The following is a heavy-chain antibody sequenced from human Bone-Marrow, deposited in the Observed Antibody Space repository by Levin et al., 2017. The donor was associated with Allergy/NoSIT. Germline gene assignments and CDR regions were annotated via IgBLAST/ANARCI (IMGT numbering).Heavy chain of an antibody. J-gene: IGHJ6*02. Sequence: PGASVKVSCKASGGTFSSYAITWVRQAPGQGLEWMGGIIPIFGAANYAQKFQGRVTITADESTTTAYMELSSLRSEDTATYYCATAPLSLVIIREDYYYYAMDVWGQGTTVTVSS. D-gene: IGHD2/OR15-2a*01. CDR3: ATAPLSLVIIREDYYYYAMDV. V-gene: IGHV1-69*13. CDR2: IIPIFGAA. CDR1: GGTFSSYA.